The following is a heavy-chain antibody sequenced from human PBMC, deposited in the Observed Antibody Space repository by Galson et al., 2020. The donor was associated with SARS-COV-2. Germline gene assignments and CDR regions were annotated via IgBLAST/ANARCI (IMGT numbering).Heavy chain of an antibody. Sequence: GGSLRLSCAASGFTFSSYSMNWVRQAPGKGLEWVSSISRSSSYIYYADSVKGRFTISRDNAKNSLYLQMNSLRAEDTAVYYCARDFGYCSGGSCYGDYYYYGMDVWGQGTTVTVSS. CDR1: GFTFSSYS. CDR3: ARDFGYCSGGSCYGDYYYYGMDV. J-gene: IGHJ6*02. V-gene: IGHV3-21*01. CDR2: ISRSSSYI. D-gene: IGHD2-15*01.